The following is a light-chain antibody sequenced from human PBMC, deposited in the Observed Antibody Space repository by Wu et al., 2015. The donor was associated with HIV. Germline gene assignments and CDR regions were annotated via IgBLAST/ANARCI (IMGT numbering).Light chain of an antibody. CDR2: DAS. V-gene: IGKV3-11*01. Sequence: EIVLTQSPATLSLSPGERATLSCRASQSVSSYLAWYQQKPGQAPRLLIYDASNRATGIPARFSGSGSGTDSTLTITRLEPEDFAVYYCQQRTNWPITFGQGTRLEIK. CDR3: QQRTNWPIT. J-gene: IGKJ5*01. CDR1: QSVSSY.